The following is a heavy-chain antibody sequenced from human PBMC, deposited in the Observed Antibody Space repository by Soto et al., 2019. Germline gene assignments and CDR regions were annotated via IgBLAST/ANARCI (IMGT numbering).Heavy chain of an antibody. V-gene: IGHV3-33*01. J-gene: IGHJ1*01. CDR3: ARSYYYDSSGYYRSFFQH. CDR2: IWYDGSNK. D-gene: IGHD3-22*01. CDR1: GLTLNSYR. Sequence: PGGYLKLSRAAYGLTLNSYRMHCVRQAPGKGLEWVAVIWYDGSNKYYADSVKGRFTISRDNSKNTLYLQMNSLRAEDTAVYYCARSYYYDSSGYYRSFFQHWGQGT.